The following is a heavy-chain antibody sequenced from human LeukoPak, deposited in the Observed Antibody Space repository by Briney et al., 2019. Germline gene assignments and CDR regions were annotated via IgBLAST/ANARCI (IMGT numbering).Heavy chain of an antibody. CDR1: GFTFSSYG. V-gene: IGHV3-33*01. Sequence: GRSLRLSCAASGFTFSSYGMHWVRQAPGKGLEWVALIWYDGSNKYYTDSVKGRLTISRDNSKNTLYLQMNSLRAEDTAVYYCARSILGPYYFDYWGQGTLVTVSS. J-gene: IGHJ4*02. CDR2: IWYDGSNK. CDR3: ARSILGPYYFDY.